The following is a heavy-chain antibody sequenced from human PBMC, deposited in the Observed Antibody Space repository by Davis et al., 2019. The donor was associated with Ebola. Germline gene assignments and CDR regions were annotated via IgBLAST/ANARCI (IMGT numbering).Heavy chain of an antibody. CDR1: GGSFSGSY. CDR2: INHSGST. CDR3: ARGALIAAAGTGQDFDY. D-gene: IGHD6-13*01. V-gene: IGHV4-34*01. J-gene: IGHJ4*02. Sequence: MPLESLSLSCAVYGGSFSGSYCRWIRQPPGKGLEWIGEINHSGSTNYNASLKSRVTISVDTSKNQFSLKLGSVTAADTAVYYCARGALIAAAGTGQDFDYWGQGTLVTVS.